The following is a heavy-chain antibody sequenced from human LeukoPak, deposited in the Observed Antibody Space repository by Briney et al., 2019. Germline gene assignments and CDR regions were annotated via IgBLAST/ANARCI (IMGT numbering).Heavy chain of an antibody. CDR3: ASVSQQHTRHDAFDT. CDR1: GGSISIYY. Sequence: SETLSLTCTVSGGSISIYYWSWIRQPPGKGLEWIGYIYYSGSTNYNPSLKSRVTISVDTSKNQFPLKLSSVTAADTAVYYCASVSQQHTRHDAFDTWGQGTMVTVSS. J-gene: IGHJ3*02. V-gene: IGHV4-59*01. CDR2: IYYSGST. D-gene: IGHD6-13*01.